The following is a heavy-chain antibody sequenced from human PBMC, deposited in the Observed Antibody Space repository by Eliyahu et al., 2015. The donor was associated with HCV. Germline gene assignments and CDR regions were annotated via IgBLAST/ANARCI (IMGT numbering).Heavy chain of an antibody. J-gene: IGHJ4*02. CDR2: FYTGGIT. D-gene: IGHD3-3*01. CDR1: GFTVSAYY. V-gene: IGHV3-66*01. Sequence: EVQLVQSGGGXVQPGGXLXLXXAASGFTVSAYYMTWVRQAPGKGLEWVSSFYTGGITYYADSVRGRFTISGDNSKNTLYLQMDSLRGEDTALYYCAQSDYSSTVLGDWGQGTLVTVSS. CDR3: AQSDYSSTVLGD.